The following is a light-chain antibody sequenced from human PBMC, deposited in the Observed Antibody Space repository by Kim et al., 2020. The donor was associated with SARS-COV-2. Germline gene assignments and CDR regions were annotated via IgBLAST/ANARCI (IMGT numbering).Light chain of an antibody. CDR3: QHYNTTPMYT. CDR1: QKISSSY. CDR2: GAS. V-gene: IGKV3-20*01. Sequence: PGERAALSCRASQKISSSYLAWYQQKPGQAPSLLIYGASSRATGIPDRFSGSGSGTDFTLTISRLEPEDFAVYYCQHYNTTPMYTFGPGTKLEI. J-gene: IGKJ2*01.